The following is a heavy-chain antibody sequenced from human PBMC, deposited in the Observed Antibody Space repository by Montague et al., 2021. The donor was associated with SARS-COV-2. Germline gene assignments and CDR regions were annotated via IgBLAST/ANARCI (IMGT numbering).Heavy chain of an antibody. CDR3: ARGGYYDYAFDI. Sequence: SETLSLTCTVSGGSISSYYWSWIRQPPGKGLEWIGYIYYSGSTNYNPSRKSRVTISVDTSKNQFSLKLSSVTAADTAVYYCARGGYYDYAFDIWGQGTMVTVSS. CDR1: GGSISSYY. J-gene: IGHJ3*02. D-gene: IGHD3-22*01. V-gene: IGHV4-59*01. CDR2: IYYSGST.